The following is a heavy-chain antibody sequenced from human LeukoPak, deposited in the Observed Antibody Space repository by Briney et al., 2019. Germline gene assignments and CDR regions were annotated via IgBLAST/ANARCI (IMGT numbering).Heavy chain of an antibody. D-gene: IGHD3-9*01. Sequence: GESLKISCQGSGYSFTSYWIGWVRQMPGKGLEWMGMIYPGDSDTRYSPSFQGQVSISADKSISTAYLQWSSVKASDTAMYYCARLDQAFTISYWGQGTLVTVSS. J-gene: IGHJ4*02. CDR3: ARLDQAFTISY. V-gene: IGHV5-51*01. CDR1: GYSFTSYW. CDR2: IYPGDSDT.